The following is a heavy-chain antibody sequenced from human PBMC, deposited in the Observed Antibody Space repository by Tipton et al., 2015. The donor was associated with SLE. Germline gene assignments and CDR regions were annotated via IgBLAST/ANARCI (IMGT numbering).Heavy chain of an antibody. D-gene: IGHD4-23*01. CDR3: VKDSNSGNSGYNWFDP. CDR1: GFTFSSYT. J-gene: IGHJ5*02. CDR2: IIGSGTNT. Sequence: SLRLSCAASGFTFSSYTMSWVRQAPGKGLEWVSGIIGSGTNTYYADSVKGRFTISRDNSKNTLYLQMNSLRAEDTAVYYCVKDSNSGNSGYNWFDPWGQGTLVTVSS. V-gene: IGHV3-23*01.